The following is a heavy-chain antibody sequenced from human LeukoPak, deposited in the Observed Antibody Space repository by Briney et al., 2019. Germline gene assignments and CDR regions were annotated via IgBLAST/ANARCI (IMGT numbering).Heavy chain of an antibody. Sequence: PSETLSLTCTISGGSISISNYYWGWIRQPPGKGLEWIGEIYHSGSTNYNPSLKSRVTISVDKSKNQFSLKLSSVTAADTAVYYCARVSLLPTRYFDYWGQGTLVTVSS. CDR3: ARVSLLPTRYFDY. J-gene: IGHJ4*02. V-gene: IGHV4-39*07. CDR1: GGSISISNYY. CDR2: IYHSGST.